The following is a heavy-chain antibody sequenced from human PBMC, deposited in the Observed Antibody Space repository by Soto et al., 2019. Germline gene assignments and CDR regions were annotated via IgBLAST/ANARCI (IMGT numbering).Heavy chain of an antibody. Sequence: ASVKVSCKVSGYTLTELSMHWVRQAPGKGLEWMGGFDPEDGETIYAQKFQGRVTMTEDTSTDTAYMELSSLRSEDTAVYYCATGTHYYDSSGYYSPLYYFDYWGQGTLVTVSS. D-gene: IGHD3-22*01. CDR1: GYTLTELS. CDR3: ATGTHYYDSSGYYSPLYYFDY. J-gene: IGHJ4*02. V-gene: IGHV1-24*01. CDR2: FDPEDGET.